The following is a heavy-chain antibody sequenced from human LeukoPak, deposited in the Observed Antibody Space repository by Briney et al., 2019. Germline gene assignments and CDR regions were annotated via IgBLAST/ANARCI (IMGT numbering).Heavy chain of an antibody. D-gene: IGHD2-2*01. Sequence: SGTLSLTCTVSGGSISSYYWSWVRQPPGKGLEWIGYMYYSGSTNYNPSLKSRVTISVDTSKNHFSLRLSSVTAADTAVYYCARLSDPGYHDFWGQGTLVTVSS. CDR3: ARLSDPGYHDF. CDR1: GGSISSYY. J-gene: IGHJ4*02. V-gene: IGHV4-59*08. CDR2: MYYSGST.